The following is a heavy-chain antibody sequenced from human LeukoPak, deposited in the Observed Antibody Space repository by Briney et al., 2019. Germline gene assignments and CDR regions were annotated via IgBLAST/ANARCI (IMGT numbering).Heavy chain of an antibody. CDR1: GYTFTSYG. CDR2: LSAYNGNT. Sequence: ASVKVSCKASGYTFTSYGISWVRQAPGQGLEWMGWLSAYNGNTNYAQKLQGRVTMTTDTSKSTAYMELRSLRSDDTAVYYCARALDYGDYYYYMDVWGKGTTVTVSS. J-gene: IGHJ6*03. CDR3: ARALDYGDYYYYMDV. V-gene: IGHV1-18*01. D-gene: IGHD4-17*01.